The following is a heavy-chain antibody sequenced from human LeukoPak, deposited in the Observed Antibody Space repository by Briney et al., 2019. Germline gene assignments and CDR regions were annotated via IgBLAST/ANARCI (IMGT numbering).Heavy chain of an antibody. Sequence: ASVKVSCKASGYTFTSYGISWVRQAPGQGLEWMGWISAYNGNTNYAQKLQGRVTMTTDTSTSTAYMELRSLRSDDMAVYYCARDPKWFINDYYYGMDVWGQGTTVTVSS. CDR2: ISAYNGNT. CDR1: GYTFTSYG. CDR3: ARDPKWFINDYYYGMDV. D-gene: IGHD3-22*01. J-gene: IGHJ6*02. V-gene: IGHV1-18*03.